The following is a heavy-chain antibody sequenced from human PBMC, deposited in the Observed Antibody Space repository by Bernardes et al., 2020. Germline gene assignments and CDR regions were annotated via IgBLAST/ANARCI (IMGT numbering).Heavy chain of an antibody. D-gene: IGHD3-22*01. V-gene: IGHV4-61*01. CDR2: IYYSGST. J-gene: IGHJ4*02. CDR3: ARGAMIAGGYDY. CDR1: GGSVSSGRYY. Sequence: SETLSLTCTVSGGSVSSGRYYWSWIRQPPGKGLEWIGYIYYSGSTNYNPSLKSRVTISVDTSKNQFSLKLSSVTAADTAVYYCARGAMIAGGYDYWGQGTLVTVSS.